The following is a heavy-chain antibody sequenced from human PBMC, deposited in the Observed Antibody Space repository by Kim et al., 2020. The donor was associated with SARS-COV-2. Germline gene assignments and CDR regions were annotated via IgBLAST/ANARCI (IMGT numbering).Heavy chain of an antibody. CDR2: ISGSGGST. J-gene: IGHJ4*02. CDR3: AKDPYYDFWCGYYFDY. CDR1: GFTFSSYS. V-gene: IGHV3-23*01. Sequence: GGSLRLSCAASGFTFSSYSMSWVRQAPGKGLEWVSAISGSGGSTYYADSVKGRFTISRDKSKNTLYLQMNSLRAEDTAVYYCAKDPYYDFWCGYYFDYWGQGTLV. D-gene: IGHD3-3*01.